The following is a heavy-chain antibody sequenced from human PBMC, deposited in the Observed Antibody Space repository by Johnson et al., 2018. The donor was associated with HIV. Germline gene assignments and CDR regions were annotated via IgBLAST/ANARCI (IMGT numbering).Heavy chain of an antibody. Sequence: VQLVESGGGVVQSGRSLRLSCAASGFTFSTYGMHWVRQAPGKGLEWVANIKQDGSEKYYVASVQGRFTISRDNAKNSLYLQLNSLRADDTAVYFCARDRFGDSDAFDIWGQGTMVTVSS. CDR1: GFTFSTYG. V-gene: IGHV3-7*01. CDR3: ARDRFGDSDAFDI. D-gene: IGHD4-17*01. CDR2: IKQDGSEK. J-gene: IGHJ3*02.